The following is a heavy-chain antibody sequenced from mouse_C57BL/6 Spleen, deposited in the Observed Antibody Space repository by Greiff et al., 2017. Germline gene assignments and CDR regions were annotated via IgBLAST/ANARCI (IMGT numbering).Heavy chain of an antibody. CDR2: INPNNGGT. Sequence: EVQLQQSGPELVKSGASVKISCKASGYTFTDYYMNWVKQSHGKSLEWIGDINPNNGGTSYNQKFKGKATLTVDKSSSTAYMELRSLTSEDSAVYYCARHWNFDYWGQGTTLTVSS. CDR3: ARHWNFDY. D-gene: IGHD4-1*01. CDR1: GYTFTDYY. V-gene: IGHV1-26*01. J-gene: IGHJ2*01.